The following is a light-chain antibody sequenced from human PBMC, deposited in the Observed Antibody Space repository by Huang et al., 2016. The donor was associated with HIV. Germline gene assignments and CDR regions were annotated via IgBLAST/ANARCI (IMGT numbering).Light chain of an antibody. CDR3: QQRSNWPLT. CDR1: QSASSS. CDR2: DAS. J-gene: IGKJ4*01. Sequence: EIVLTQSPATLSLSPGERATLSCRAIQSASSSLAWYQQKPGQAPRLLIYDASNRATAIPARFSGSGSGTDFTLTISSLEPEDFAVYYCQQRSNWPLTFGGGTKVDIK. V-gene: IGKV3-11*01.